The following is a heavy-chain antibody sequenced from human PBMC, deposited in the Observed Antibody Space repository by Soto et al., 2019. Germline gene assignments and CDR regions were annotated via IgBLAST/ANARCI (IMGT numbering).Heavy chain of an antibody. V-gene: IGHV1-69*04. D-gene: IGHD1-26*01. CDR2: IIPILGIA. CDR1: GYSFTSYW. CDR3: ARDLSKNPEIVP. Sequence: PGESLKISCKGSGYSFTSYWISWVRQAPGQGLEWMGRIIPILGIANYAQKFQGRVTITADKSTSTAYMELSSLRSEDTAVYYCARDLSKNPEIVPWGQGTLVNVSS. J-gene: IGHJ5*02.